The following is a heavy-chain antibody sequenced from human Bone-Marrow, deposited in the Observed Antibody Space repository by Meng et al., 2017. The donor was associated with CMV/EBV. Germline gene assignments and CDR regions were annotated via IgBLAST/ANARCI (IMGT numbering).Heavy chain of an antibody. CDR2: IKQDGSEK. Sequence: LSLTCAASGFTFSSYWMSWVRQTPGKGLEWVANIKQDGSEKYYVDSVKGRFTISRDNAKNSLYLQMNSLRAEDTAVYYCARDYVYYYDSSGPGGDLFDYWGQGTLVTVSS. J-gene: IGHJ4*02. D-gene: IGHD3-22*01. V-gene: IGHV3-7*01. CDR3: ARDYVYYYDSSGPGGDLFDY. CDR1: GFTFSSYW.